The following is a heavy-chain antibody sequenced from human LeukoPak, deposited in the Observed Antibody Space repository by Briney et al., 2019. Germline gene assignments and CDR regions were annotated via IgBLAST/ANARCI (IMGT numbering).Heavy chain of an antibody. Sequence: NTGESLRISCKVSGYSFTTYWISWVRQMPGKGLEWMGRIDPSDSYTDYAPSFQGHVTISADRSLSTAYLQWYSLKASDTAMYYCARQDFWGQGTLVTVSS. V-gene: IGHV5-10-1*01. CDR3: ARQDF. CDR2: IDPSDSYT. J-gene: IGHJ4*02. CDR1: GYSFTTYW.